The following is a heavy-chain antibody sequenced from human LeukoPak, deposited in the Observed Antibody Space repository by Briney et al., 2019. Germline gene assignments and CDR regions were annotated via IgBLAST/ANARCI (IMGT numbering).Heavy chain of an antibody. V-gene: IGHV3-30*04. CDR2: ISYDGSDK. J-gene: IGHJ4*02. Sequence: PGGSLRLSCAASGFTLRSYAMHWVRQAPGKGLDWVAVISYDGSDKYYADSVKGRFTISRDNAKNSLYLQMNSLRDEDTAVYYCARRFDSWGQGTLVTVSS. CDR1: GFTLRSYA. CDR3: ARRFDS.